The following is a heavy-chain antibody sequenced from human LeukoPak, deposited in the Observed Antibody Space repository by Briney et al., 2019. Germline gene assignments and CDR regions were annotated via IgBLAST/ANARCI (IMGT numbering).Heavy chain of an antibody. CDR3: ARVGVDYSGNIIKYFFDY. CDR2: IYYSGST. J-gene: IGHJ4*02. V-gene: IGHV4-39*07. Sequence: SETLSLTCTVSGGSISSSSYYWGWIRQPPGKGLEWIGSIYYSGSTYYNTSLKSRATISVDTSKNQFSLKLSSVTAADTAVYYCARVGVDYSGNIIKYFFDYWGQGTLVTVSS. CDR1: GGSISSSSYY. D-gene: IGHD4-23*01.